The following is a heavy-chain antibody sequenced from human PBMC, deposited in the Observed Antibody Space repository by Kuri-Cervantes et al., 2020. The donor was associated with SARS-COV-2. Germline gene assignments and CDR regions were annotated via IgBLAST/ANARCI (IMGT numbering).Heavy chain of an antibody. CDR3: ARAVSGGNSHYDF. CDR2: IQSDGSST. CDR1: GFTFSDYP. V-gene: IGHV3-74*01. J-gene: IGHJ4*02. D-gene: IGHD4-23*01. Sequence: GESLKISCAVSGFTFSDYPMHWVRQGPGRGLVWVSRIQSDGSSTSYADSVEGRFTISRDNAKNTLYLQMNSLRAEDTAVYYCARAVSGGNSHYDFWGQGALVTVSS.